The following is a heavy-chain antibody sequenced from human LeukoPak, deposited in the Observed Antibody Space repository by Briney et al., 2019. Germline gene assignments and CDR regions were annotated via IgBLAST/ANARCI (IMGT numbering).Heavy chain of an antibody. CDR3: ARLAVDYYGSSGYYFDY. J-gene: IGHJ4*02. CDR1: GGSISSSSYY. D-gene: IGHD3-22*01. V-gene: IGHV4-39*01. CDR2: IYYSGST. Sequence: SETLSLTCTVSGGSISSSSYYWGWIRQPPGKGLEWIGSIYYSGSTYYNPSLKSRVTISVDTSKNQFSLKLSSVTAADTAVYYCARLAVDYYGSSGYYFDYWGQGTLVTVSS.